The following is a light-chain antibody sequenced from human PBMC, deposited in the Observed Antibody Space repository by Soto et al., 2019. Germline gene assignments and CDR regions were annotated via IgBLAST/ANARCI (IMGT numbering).Light chain of an antibody. V-gene: IGKV1-39*01. CDR1: QTISHY. CDR2: AAS. CDR3: QQSYNAPLT. Sequence: DIQVTQSPSSLSASVGDRVTITCRASQTISHYLHWYQQKPGKAPKLLIFAASSLQSGVQSRFSGSGSGTDFTLTISSLQPEDFATYYCQQSYNAPLTFGGWTKVEIK. J-gene: IGKJ4*01.